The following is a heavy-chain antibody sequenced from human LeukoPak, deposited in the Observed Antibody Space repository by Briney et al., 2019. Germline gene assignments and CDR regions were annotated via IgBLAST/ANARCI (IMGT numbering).Heavy chain of an antibody. CDR3: GRGRLPTIGVVNPSYYFDY. Sequence: ASVKVSCKASGYTFTGYYIHWVRQAPGQGLEWMGWINPSSGGTNYAQKLQGRVTMTRDTSISTAYMDLSSLRSDDTAVYYCGRGRLPTIGVVNPSYYFDYWGQGTLVTVSS. J-gene: IGHJ4*02. CDR2: INPSSGGT. CDR1: GYTFTGYY. V-gene: IGHV1-2*02. D-gene: IGHD3-22*01.